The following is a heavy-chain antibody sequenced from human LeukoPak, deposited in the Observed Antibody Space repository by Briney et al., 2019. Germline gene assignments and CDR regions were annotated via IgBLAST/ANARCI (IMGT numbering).Heavy chain of an antibody. CDR2: ISGSGGST. CDR3: AKDYAGINADNWFDP. V-gene: IGHV3-23*01. Sequence: GGSLRLSCAASGFTFSTFAMSWVRQAPGKGLEWVSAISGSGGSTYYADSVKGRFTVSRDNSKNTLYLQMNSLRAEDTAVYYCAKDYAGINADNWFDPWGQGTQVTVSS. J-gene: IGHJ5*02. D-gene: IGHD3-16*01. CDR1: GFTFSTFA.